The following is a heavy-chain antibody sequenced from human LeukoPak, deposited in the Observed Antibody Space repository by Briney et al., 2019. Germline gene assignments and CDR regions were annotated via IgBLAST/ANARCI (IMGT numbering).Heavy chain of an antibody. D-gene: IGHD3-16*01. CDR1: GFTFSGST. CDR3: AKRGGYFDY. Sequence: GGSLRLSCAASGFTFSGSTMHWVRQASGKGLEWVGRIRSKANGYATAYAASVKGRFTISRDNSKNTLYLQMNSVRAEDTAVYYCAKRGGYFDYWGQGTLVTVSS. CDR2: IRSKANGYAT. V-gene: IGHV3-73*01. J-gene: IGHJ4*02.